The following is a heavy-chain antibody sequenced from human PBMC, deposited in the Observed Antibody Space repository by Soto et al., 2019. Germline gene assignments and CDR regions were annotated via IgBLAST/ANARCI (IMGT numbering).Heavy chain of an antibody. D-gene: IGHD6-6*01. J-gene: IGHJ1*01. CDR3: ARVLPPLVP. CDR1: GYTFTSYG. Sequence: QVQLVQSGAEVKKPGASVKVSCKASGYTFTSYGISCVRQAPGQGREWMGGINAYNGNTNYAQKLQGRVTMTTDTSTRTAYMEPRSLRPDDMSVYYRARVLPPLVPRGQGILVIGYS. CDR2: INAYNGNT. V-gene: IGHV1-18*03.